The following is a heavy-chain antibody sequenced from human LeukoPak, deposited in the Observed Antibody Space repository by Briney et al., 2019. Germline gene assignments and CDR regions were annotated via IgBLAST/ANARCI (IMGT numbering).Heavy chain of an antibody. CDR2: INPSGGST. J-gene: IGHJ3*02. Sequence: ASVKVSCKASGYTFTSYYMHWVRQAPGQGLEWMGIINPSGGSTSYAQKFQGRVTMTRDTSTSTVYMELSSLSSEDTAVYYCARGGRERYSSGWTDAFDIWGQGTMVSVSS. D-gene: IGHD6-19*01. CDR3: ARGGRERYSSGWTDAFDI. CDR1: GYTFTSYY. V-gene: IGHV1-46*01.